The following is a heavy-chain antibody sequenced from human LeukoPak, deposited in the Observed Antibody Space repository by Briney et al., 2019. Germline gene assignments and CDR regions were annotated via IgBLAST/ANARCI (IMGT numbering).Heavy chain of an antibody. CDR1: GFTFSSYE. J-gene: IGHJ4*02. Sequence: QSGGSLRLSCAASGFTFSSYEMNWVRQAPGKGLEWVSYISSSGSTIYYADSVKGRFTISRDNAKNSLYLQMNSLRAEDTAVYYCARPSITMIYWGQGTLVTVSS. CDR3: ARPSITMIY. CDR2: ISSSGSTI. V-gene: IGHV3-48*03. D-gene: IGHD3-22*01.